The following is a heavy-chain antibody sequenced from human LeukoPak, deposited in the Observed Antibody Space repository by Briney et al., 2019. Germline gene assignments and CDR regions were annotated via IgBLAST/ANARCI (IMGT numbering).Heavy chain of an antibody. CDR1: GGSISSYY. J-gene: IGHJ5*02. D-gene: IGHD6-13*01. CDR3: ARVSSWFDP. V-gene: IGHV4-59*01. Sequence: SETLSLTCTVSGGSISSYYWSWIRHPPGKGLEWIGYIYYSGSPNYNPSLKSRVTISGDTSKNQFSLTLSSVTAADTAVYYCARVSSWFDPWGQGTLVTVSS. CDR2: IYYSGSP.